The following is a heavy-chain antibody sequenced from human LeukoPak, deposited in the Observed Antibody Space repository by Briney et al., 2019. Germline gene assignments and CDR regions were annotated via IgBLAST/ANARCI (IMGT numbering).Heavy chain of an antibody. CDR1: GYTLTELS. CDR3: ATDLATVVIVTNY. V-gene: IGHV1-24*01. Sequence: ASVKVSCKVSGYTLTELSMHWVRQAPGKGLEWMGGFDPEDNESIYAQKFQGRVTMTEDTSTETAYMELSSLRSEDTAVYYCATDLATVVIVTNYWGQGTLVTVSS. CDR2: FDPEDNES. D-gene: IGHD4-23*01. J-gene: IGHJ4*02.